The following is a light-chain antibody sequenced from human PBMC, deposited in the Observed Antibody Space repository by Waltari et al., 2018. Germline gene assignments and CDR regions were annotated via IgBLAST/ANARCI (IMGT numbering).Light chain of an antibody. J-gene: IGKJ1*01. V-gene: IGKV3-15*01. CDR2: GAS. Sequence: EILMTQSPATLSVSPGERATLSCRASQSVSSNLAWYQQKPGQAPRLLIYGASTRAPGIPARFSGSGSGTEFTLTISSLQSEDFAVYYCQQYTNWPRTFGQGTKVEIK. CDR1: QSVSSN. CDR3: QQYTNWPRT.